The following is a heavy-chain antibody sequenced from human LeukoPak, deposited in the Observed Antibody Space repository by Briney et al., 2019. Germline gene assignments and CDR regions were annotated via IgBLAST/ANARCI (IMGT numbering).Heavy chain of an antibody. CDR2: INHSGST. Sequence: SETLSLTCTVSGGSINSYYWSWIRQPPGKGLEWIGEINHSGSTNYNPSLKSRVTISVDTSKNQFSLKLSSVTAADTAVYYCARDWEYCSSTSCYYYFDYWGQGTLVTVSS. D-gene: IGHD2-2*01. CDR1: GGSINSYY. V-gene: IGHV4-34*01. CDR3: ARDWEYCSSTSCYYYFDY. J-gene: IGHJ4*02.